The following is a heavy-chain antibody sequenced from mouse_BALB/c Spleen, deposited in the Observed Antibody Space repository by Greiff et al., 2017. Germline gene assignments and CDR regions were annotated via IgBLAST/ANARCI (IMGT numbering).Heavy chain of an antibody. CDR1: GFTFSSFG. Sequence: EVKVVESGGGLVQPGGSRKLSCAASGFTFSSFGMHWVRQAPEKGLEWVAYISSGSSTIYYADTVKGRFTISRDNPKNTLFLQMTSLRSEDTAMYYCASFYYYAMDYWGQGTSVTVSS. V-gene: IGHV5-17*02. J-gene: IGHJ4*01. CDR3: ASFYYYAMDY. CDR2: ISSGSSTI.